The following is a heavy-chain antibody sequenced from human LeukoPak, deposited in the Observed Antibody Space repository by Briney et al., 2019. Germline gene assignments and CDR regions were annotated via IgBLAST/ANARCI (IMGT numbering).Heavy chain of an antibody. CDR3: ARGLSSYYYDSSGPDFDY. D-gene: IGHD3-22*01. CDR2: INTNTGNP. Sequence: ASVKVSCKASGGTFTSYAMNWVRQAPGQGLEWMGWINTNTGNPTYAQGFTGRFVFSLDTSVSTAYLQISSLKAEDTAVYYCARGLSSYYYDSSGPDFDYWGQGTLVTVSS. V-gene: IGHV7-4-1*02. J-gene: IGHJ4*02. CDR1: GGTFTSYA.